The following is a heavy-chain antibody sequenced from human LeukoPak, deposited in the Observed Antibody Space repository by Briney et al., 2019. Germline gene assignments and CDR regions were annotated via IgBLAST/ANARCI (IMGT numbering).Heavy chain of an antibody. V-gene: IGHV3-21*01. Sequence: GGSLRLSCAASGFTFSSYSMNWVRQAPGKGLEWVSSISSSSSYIYYADSVKGRFTISRDNAKNSLYPQMNSLRAEDTAVYYCARAYSSGWYNYFQHWGQGTLVTVSS. J-gene: IGHJ1*01. CDR2: ISSSSSYI. CDR3: ARAYSSGWYNYFQH. D-gene: IGHD6-19*01. CDR1: GFTFSSYS.